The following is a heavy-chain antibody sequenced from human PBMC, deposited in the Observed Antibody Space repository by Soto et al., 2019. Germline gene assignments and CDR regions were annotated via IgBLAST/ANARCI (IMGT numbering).Heavy chain of an antibody. CDR1: GFTVSSNY. CDR3: ARENYYGSGSYYNWDFQARWFDP. Sequence: GGSLRLSCAASGFTVSSNYMSWVRQAPGKGLEWVSVIYSGGSTYYADSVKGRFTISRHNSKNTLYLQMNSLRAEDTAVYYCARENYYGSGSYYNWDFQARWFDPWGQGTLVTVSS. D-gene: IGHD3-10*01. V-gene: IGHV3-53*04. J-gene: IGHJ5*02. CDR2: IYSGGST.